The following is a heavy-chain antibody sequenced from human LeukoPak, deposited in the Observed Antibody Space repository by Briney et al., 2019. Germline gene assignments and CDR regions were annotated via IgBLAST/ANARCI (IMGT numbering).Heavy chain of an antibody. J-gene: IGHJ5*02. D-gene: IGHD6-19*01. CDR3: ARGGSGWFNWFDP. CDR2: IYYSGST. V-gene: IGHV4-39*01. CDR1: GGSISSRSYY. Sequence: PSETLSLTCTVSGGSISSRSYYWGWIRQPPGKGLEWIATIYYSGSTYYNPSLKSRVTISVDTSKNQFSLKLSSVTAADTAVYYCARGGSGWFNWFDPWGQGTLVTVSS.